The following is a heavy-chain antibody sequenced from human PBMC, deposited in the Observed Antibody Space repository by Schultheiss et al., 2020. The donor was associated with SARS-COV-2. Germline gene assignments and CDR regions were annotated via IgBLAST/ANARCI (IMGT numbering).Heavy chain of an antibody. J-gene: IGHJ6*02. CDR3: ARLAFDFRGNNYFGVDV. CDR2: IYYSGST. CDR1: GGSISSGDYY. V-gene: IGHV4-30-4*01. Sequence: SETLSLTCTVSGGSISSGDYYWSWIRQPPGKGLEWIGYIYYSGSTYYNPSLKSRVTISVDTSKNQFSLKLSSVTAADTAVYYCARLAFDFRGNNYFGVDVWGQGTTVTVSS. D-gene: IGHD5-24*01.